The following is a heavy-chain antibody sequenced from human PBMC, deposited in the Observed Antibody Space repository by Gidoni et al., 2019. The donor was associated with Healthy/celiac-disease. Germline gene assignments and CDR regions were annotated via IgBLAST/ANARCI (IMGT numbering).Heavy chain of an antibody. CDR2: INHSGST. D-gene: IGHD6-13*01. CDR1: GGSFSGYY. J-gene: IGHJ4*02. V-gene: IGHV4-34*01. CDR3: ARLPGIPY. Sequence: QVQLQQWGAGLLKPSETLSLTCAVYGGSFSGYYWSWIRQPPGKGLEWIGEINHSGSTNYNPSLKSRVTISVDTSKNQLSLKLSSVTAADTAVYYCARLPGIPYWGQGTLVTVSS.